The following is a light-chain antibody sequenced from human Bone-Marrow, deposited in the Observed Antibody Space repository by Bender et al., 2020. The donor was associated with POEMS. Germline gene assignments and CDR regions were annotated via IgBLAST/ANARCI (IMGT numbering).Light chain of an antibody. J-gene: IGLJ7*01. Sequence: QSVLTQPPSVSGAPGQKVTISCTGGRSNIGGGYDVHWYQYLPDTAPKLLIYGNNIRPSGVPDRFSGFQSGTSASLVITGLQAEDEGDYYCQSYDSSLSSGVFGGGTQLSVV. CDR1: RSNIGGGYD. CDR2: GNN. V-gene: IGLV1-40*01. CDR3: QSYDSSLSSGV.